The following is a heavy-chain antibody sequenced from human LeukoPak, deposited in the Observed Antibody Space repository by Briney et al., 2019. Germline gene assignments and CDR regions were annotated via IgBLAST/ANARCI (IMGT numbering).Heavy chain of an antibody. CDR1: GFTFGGSA. CDR2: IRSKANSYAT. CDR3: TSAATYNWFDP. J-gene: IGHJ5*02. D-gene: IGHD2-15*01. Sequence: PGGSLRLSCAASGFTFGGSAMHWVRQASGKGLEWVGRIRSKANSYATAYAASVKGGFTISRDDSKNTANLQMNSLKTEDTAVYYCTSAATYNWFDPWGQGTLVTVSS. V-gene: IGHV3-73*01.